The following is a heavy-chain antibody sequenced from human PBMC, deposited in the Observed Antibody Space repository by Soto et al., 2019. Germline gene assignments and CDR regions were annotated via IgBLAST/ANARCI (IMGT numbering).Heavy chain of an antibody. V-gene: IGHV5-51*01. CDR3: ARSPITMVRADAFDI. Sequence: EVQLVQSGAEVKKPGESLKISCKGSGYSFTSYWIGWVRQMPGKGLEWMGIIYPGDSDTRYSPSFQGQVTISADKSISTAYLQWSSLKASDTAMYYCARSPITMVRADAFDIWGQGTMVTVSS. CDR2: IYPGDSDT. CDR1: GYSFTSYW. J-gene: IGHJ3*02. D-gene: IGHD3-10*01.